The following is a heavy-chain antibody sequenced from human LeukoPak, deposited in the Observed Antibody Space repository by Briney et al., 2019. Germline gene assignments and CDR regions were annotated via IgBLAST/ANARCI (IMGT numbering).Heavy chain of an antibody. V-gene: IGHV3-30*04. Sequence: GRPLRLSCAASGFTFSSYAMHWVRQAPGKGLEWVAVISYDGSNKYYADSVKGRFTISRDNSENTLYLQMNSLRAEDTALYYCARGPYGSDILTGYYNYWGQGTLVTVSS. CDR3: ARGPYGSDILTGYYNY. CDR1: GFTFSSYA. J-gene: IGHJ4*02. D-gene: IGHD3-9*01. CDR2: ISYDGSNK.